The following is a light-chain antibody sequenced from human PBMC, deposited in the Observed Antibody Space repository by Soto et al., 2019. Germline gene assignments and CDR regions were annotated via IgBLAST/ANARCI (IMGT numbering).Light chain of an antibody. Sequence: EIVLTQSPDTLSLSPGERATLSCRASQSVSSSLAWYPQKPGQAPRLLIYDASNRDTGIPARFSGSGSGTDVTLPIGILEPEDFAVYYCQQRSNCPPEVNVGPGTKVDIK. V-gene: IGKV3-11*01. CDR2: DAS. CDR1: QSVSSS. CDR3: QQRSNCPPEVN. J-gene: IGKJ3*01.